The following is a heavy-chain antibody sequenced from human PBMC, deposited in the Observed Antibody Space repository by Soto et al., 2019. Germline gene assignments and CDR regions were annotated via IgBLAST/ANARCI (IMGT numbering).Heavy chain of an antibody. Sequence: GGSLRLSCAASGFTFSSYWMSWVRQAPGKGLEWVANIKQDGSEKYYVDSVKGRFTISRDNAKNSLYLQMNSLRAEDTAVYYCARDRFYLGANYFDYWGQGTLVTVSS. CDR2: IKQDGSEK. D-gene: IGHD1-26*01. CDR1: GFTFSSYW. J-gene: IGHJ4*02. CDR3: ARDRFYLGANYFDY. V-gene: IGHV3-7*03.